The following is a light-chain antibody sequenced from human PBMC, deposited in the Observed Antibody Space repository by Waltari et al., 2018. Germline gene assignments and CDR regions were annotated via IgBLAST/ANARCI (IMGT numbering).Light chain of an antibody. J-gene: IGKJ4*01. CDR1: QSIRSY. CDR2: AAS. V-gene: IGKV1-39*01. Sequence: DIQMTQSPSSLSASVGDRVTITCRTSQSIRSYLNWYQQKPGKAPKLLIYAASSLHSGVPSRFSGSGSGTDFTLTISSLQPEDFATYYCQQSYSTPLLTFGGGTKVEIK. CDR3: QQSYSTPLLT.